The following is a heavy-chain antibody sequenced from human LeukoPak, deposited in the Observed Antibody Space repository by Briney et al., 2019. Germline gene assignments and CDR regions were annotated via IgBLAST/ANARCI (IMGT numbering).Heavy chain of an antibody. CDR2: LNPNTGHA. D-gene: IGHD5-24*01. CDR3: AKDRDGADRIIL. V-gene: IGHV1-2*06. Sequence: PWASVKVSCKVVAYDFTGYHIHWVRLAPGQGPEWMGRLNPNTGHAVYAFKFQGRVTITRDTSSSTAYMEVTRLTSGDTALYCCAKDRDGADRIILWGQGTLVTVSS. J-gene: IGHJ4*02. CDR1: AYDFTGYH.